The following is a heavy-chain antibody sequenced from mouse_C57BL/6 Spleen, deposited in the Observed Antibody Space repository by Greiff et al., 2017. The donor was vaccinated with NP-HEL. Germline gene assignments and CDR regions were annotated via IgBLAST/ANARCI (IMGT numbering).Heavy chain of an antibody. D-gene: IGHD2-5*01. J-gene: IGHJ4*01. CDR1: GYSITSGYY. CDR2: ISYDGSN. V-gene: IGHV3-6*01. CDR3: ARDSNYRAMDY. Sequence: VQLQQSGPGLVKPSQSLSLTCSVTGYSITSGYYWNWIRQFPGNKLEWMGYISYDGSNNYNPSLKNRISITRDTSKNQFFLKLNSVTTEDTATYYCARDSNYRAMDYWGQGTSVTVSS.